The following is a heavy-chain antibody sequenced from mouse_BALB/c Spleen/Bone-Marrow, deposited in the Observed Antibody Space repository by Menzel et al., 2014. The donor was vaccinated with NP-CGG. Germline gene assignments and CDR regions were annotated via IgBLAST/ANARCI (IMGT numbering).Heavy chain of an antibody. CDR1: GFSLTIYG. CDR3: AKTGTRGIAY. V-gene: IGHV2-5*01. Sequence: VKVVESGPGLVQPSQSLSITCTVSGFSLTIYGVHWVRQSPGKGLEWLGVMWRGGSTDYNAAFMSRLSITKDNSKSQVFFKMNSLQADDTAIYYCAKTGTRGIAYWGQGTLVTVSA. CDR2: MWRGGST. D-gene: IGHD4-1*01. J-gene: IGHJ3*01.